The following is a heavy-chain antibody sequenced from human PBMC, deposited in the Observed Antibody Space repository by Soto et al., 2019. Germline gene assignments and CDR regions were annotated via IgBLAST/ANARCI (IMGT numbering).Heavy chain of an antibody. D-gene: IGHD3-22*01. V-gene: IGHV3-20*04. CDR1: GFTFDDYG. CDR2: IDWDGGTS. Sequence: GFLRLSCAASGFTFDDYGMTWVRQAPGKGLEWVSGIDWDGGTSGYADSVKGRFTISRDNANPSLYLHMNSLKTEDTAVYYCTTGLSNGYYSFDYWGQGTPVTVS. CDR3: TTGLSNGYYSFDY. J-gene: IGHJ4*02.